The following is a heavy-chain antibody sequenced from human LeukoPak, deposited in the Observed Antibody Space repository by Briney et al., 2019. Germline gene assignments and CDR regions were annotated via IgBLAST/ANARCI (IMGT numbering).Heavy chain of an antibody. CDR3: ARDSESLGASGNWFDP. Sequence: PSETLSLTCTVSGGSISSYYWSWIRQPPGKGLEWIGYIYYSGSTNYNPSLKSRVTISVDTSKNQLALKLSSVTAADTAVYYCARDSESLGASGNWFDPWGQGTLVTVSS. V-gene: IGHV4-59*01. D-gene: IGHD3-3*01. CDR2: IYYSGST. J-gene: IGHJ5*02. CDR1: GGSISSYY.